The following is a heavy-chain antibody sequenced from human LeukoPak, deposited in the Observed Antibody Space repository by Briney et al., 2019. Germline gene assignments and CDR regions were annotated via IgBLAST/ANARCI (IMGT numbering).Heavy chain of an antibody. J-gene: IGHJ6*02. V-gene: IGHV1-8*01. CDR3: ASSLPYYDFWSGKIAYYYYGMDV. Sequence: ASVKVSYKGSGYTFTMYDINWVGQAAGQGGEGMGWMNPNSGNTGYTQKFQGRVTMTMTTSISTAYMELSSLRSEDTAVYYCASSLPYYDFWSGKIAYYYYGMDVWGQGTTVTVSS. CDR2: MNPNSGNT. D-gene: IGHD3-3*01. CDR1: GYTFTMYD.